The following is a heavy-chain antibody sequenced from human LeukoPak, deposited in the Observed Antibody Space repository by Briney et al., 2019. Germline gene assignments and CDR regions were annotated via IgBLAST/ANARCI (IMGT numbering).Heavy chain of an antibody. J-gene: IGHJ3*02. CDR3: AKDRRGNAPRGAFDI. D-gene: IGHD3-10*01. V-gene: IGHV3-23*01. CDR2: ISGGGGGT. CDR1: GFTFSSYA. Sequence: PGGSLRLSCAASGFTFSSYAMSWVRQAPGKGLEWVSAISGGGGGTFYADSVKGRFTISRDNSKNTLYLQMNGLRAEDTAVYYCAKDRRGNAPRGAFDIWGQGTMVTVSS.